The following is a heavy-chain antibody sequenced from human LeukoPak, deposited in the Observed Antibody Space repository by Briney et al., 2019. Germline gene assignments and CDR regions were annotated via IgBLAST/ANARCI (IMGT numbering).Heavy chain of an antibody. Sequence: SQTPSLTCTVSGGSISSGSYYWSWIRQPAGKGLEWIGRIYTSGSTNYNPSLKSRVTISVDTSKNQFSLKLSSVTAADTAVYYCARDLGWLLAFDIWGQGTMVTVSS. D-gene: IGHD3-3*01. J-gene: IGHJ3*02. CDR3: ARDLGWLLAFDI. V-gene: IGHV4-61*02. CDR1: GGSISSGSYY. CDR2: IYTSGST.